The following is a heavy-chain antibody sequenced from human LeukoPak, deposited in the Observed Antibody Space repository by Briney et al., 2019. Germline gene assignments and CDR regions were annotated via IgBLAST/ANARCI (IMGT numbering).Heavy chain of an antibody. CDR1: GFTFSTFA. D-gene: IGHD1-26*01. J-gene: IGHJ4*02. CDR3: ARASVTFVGATAFDY. Sequence: GGSLRLSCAASGFTFSTFAMIWVRQPPGKGLEWVSSIFPSGGEIHYADSVRGRFTISRDNAKNSLYLQMNSLRAEDTAVYYCARASVTFVGATAFDYWGQGTLVTVSS. V-gene: IGHV3-21*01. CDR2: IFPSGGEI.